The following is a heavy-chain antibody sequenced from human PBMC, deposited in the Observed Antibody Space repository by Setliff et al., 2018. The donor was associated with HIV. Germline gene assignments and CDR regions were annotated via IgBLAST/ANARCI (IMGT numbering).Heavy chain of an antibody. CDR3: ARTRGYTYGYIDS. CDR2: IYYSGST. D-gene: IGHD5-18*01. J-gene: IGHJ4*02. CDR1: GGSIGTISYY. V-gene: IGHV4-39*01. Sequence: SETLSLTCTVSGGSIGTISYYWGWIRQPPGKGLEWIGTIYYSGSTSYNASLKSRVTISVDTSKNQFSLKLSSVTAADTAVYYCARTRGYTYGYIDSWAQGTLVTVSS.